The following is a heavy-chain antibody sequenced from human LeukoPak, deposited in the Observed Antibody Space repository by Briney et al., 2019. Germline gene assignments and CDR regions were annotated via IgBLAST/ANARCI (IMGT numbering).Heavy chain of an antibody. CDR3: ARAKPAAMASFDY. CDR2: IYSGGST. J-gene: IGHJ4*02. D-gene: IGHD2-2*01. Sequence: GGSLRLSCAASGLTVSSNYMSWVRQAPGKGLEWVSVIYSGGSTYYTDSVKGRFTISRDNSQNTLYLQMNSLRAEDTAVYYCARAKPAAMASFDYWGQGTLVTVSS. V-gene: IGHV3-66*02. CDR1: GLTVSSNY.